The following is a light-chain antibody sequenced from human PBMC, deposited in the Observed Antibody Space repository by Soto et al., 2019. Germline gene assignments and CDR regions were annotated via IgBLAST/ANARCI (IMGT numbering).Light chain of an antibody. CDR1: QSVDSTY. V-gene: IGKV3-20*01. CDR3: QQYCRSPRT. Sequence: EIVLTQSPGTLSLSPGERATLSCRASQSVDSTYLSWYQQKPGQAPRLLIYGASSRATGIPDRFSGSGSVTDFTLTISSLEPEDFAVYYCQQYCRSPRTFGQGTRVEI. J-gene: IGKJ1*01. CDR2: GAS.